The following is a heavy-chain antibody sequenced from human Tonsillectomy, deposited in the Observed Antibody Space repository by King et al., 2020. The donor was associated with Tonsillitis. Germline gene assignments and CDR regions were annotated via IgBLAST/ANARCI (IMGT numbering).Heavy chain of an antibody. D-gene: IGHD2/OR15-2a*01. CDR1: GFTFSSYA. Sequence: VQLVESGGGLVQPGGSLRLSCAASGFTFSSYAMSWVRQAPGKGLEWVSAISGSGGSTYYADSVKGRFTISRDNSKNTLYLPMNSLRAEDTAVYYCAKDYFRSSSYYYGMDVWGQGTTVTVSS. CDR3: AKDYFRSSSYYYGMDV. V-gene: IGHV3-23*04. CDR2: ISGSGGST. J-gene: IGHJ6*02.